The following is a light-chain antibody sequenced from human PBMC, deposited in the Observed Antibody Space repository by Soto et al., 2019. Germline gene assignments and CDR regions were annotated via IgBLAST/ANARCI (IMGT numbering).Light chain of an antibody. J-gene: IGLJ1*01. CDR3: CSYAGNVDV. Sequence: QSALTQPRSVSGSPGQSVTISCTGTSIDVGGYNYVSWYQQHPGKAPKLMIYDVSKRPSGVPDRFSGSKSGNTASLTISGLQAEDDADYYCCSYAGNVDVFRTGTQLTAL. V-gene: IGLV2-11*01. CDR1: SIDVGGYNY. CDR2: DVS.